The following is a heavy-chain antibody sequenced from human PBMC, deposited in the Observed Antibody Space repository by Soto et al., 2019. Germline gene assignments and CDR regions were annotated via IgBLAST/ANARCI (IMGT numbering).Heavy chain of an antibody. CDR1: GGSISSYY. Sequence: SETLSLTCTVSGGSISSYYWSWIRQPPGKGLEWIGYIYYSGSTNYNPSLKSRVTISVDTAKNQFSLKLSSVTAADTAVNYCARIGNYGSGSPSPNRYYYYYMDVWGKGTTVTVSS. CDR3: ARIGNYGSGSPSPNRYYYYYMDV. D-gene: IGHD3-10*01. V-gene: IGHV4-59*01. CDR2: IYYSGST. J-gene: IGHJ6*03.